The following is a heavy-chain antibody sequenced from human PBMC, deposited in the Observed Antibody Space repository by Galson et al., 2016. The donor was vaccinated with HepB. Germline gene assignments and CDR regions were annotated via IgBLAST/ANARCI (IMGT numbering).Heavy chain of an antibody. V-gene: IGHV3-7*04. D-gene: IGHD3-16*01. J-gene: IGHJ4*02. Sequence: SLRLSCAASGFTFSGFAISWLRQAPGEGLEWLATIKPDGSEEYYVDSVKGRFTISRDNARNSVSLQMNSLRAGDTAVYFCARDTRHGGLYWGQGTLVTVSS. CDR2: IKPDGSEE. CDR3: ARDTRHGGLY. CDR1: GFTFSGFA.